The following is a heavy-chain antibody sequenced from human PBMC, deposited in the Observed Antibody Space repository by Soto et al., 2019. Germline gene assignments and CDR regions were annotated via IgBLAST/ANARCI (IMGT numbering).Heavy chain of an antibody. CDR1: VFTVSGNY. J-gene: IGHJ4*02. V-gene: IGHV3-53*01. CDR3: ARTPLFGVPRYYFDC. D-gene: IGHD3-10*01. Sequence: GGSLRLSCAASVFTVSGNYMSWVRQAPGEGLEWVSIIFSAGTTYYADSVKGRFTISRDNSKNTLYLQMNSLRAEDTAVYYCARTPLFGVPRYYFDCWGQGTLVTVSS. CDR2: IFSAGTT.